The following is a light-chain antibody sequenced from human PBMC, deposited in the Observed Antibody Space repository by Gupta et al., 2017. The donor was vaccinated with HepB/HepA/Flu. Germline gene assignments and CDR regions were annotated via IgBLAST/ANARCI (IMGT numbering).Light chain of an antibody. Sequence: EIVMTQSPAPLSVSPGERATLSCRASQSVNTYLAWYQQKPGQAPRLLIYDASTRATGIPARFSGSGSGTEFTLTISSLQSEDSAVYFCQQYKNWPLTFGGGAKVEIK. CDR1: QSVNTY. V-gene: IGKV3-15*01. CDR2: DAS. CDR3: QQYKNWPLT. J-gene: IGKJ4*01.